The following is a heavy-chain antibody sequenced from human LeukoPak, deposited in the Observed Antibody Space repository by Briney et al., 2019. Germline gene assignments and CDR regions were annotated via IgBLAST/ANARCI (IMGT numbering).Heavy chain of an antibody. CDR2: INAVNGNT. CDR1: GYTFTSYV. CDR3: AREKYQYGSGSYYNFYYYYGMDV. J-gene: IGHJ6*02. D-gene: IGHD3-10*01. V-gene: IGHV1-3*01. Sequence: ASVKVSCKASGYTFTSYVMYWVRQAPGQGLEWMGWINAVNGNTKFSQKFQGRVTITRDTSTSIAYMELSSLRSEDTAVYYCAREKYQYGSGSYYNFYYYYGMDVWGQGTTVTVSS.